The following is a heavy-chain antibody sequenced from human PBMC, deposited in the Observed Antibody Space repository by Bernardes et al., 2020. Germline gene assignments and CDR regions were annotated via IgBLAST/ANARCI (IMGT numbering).Heavy chain of an antibody. Sequence: SETLSLTCTVSGGSVSSGSYYWSWIRQPPGKGLEWIGYIYYSGSTNYNPSLKSRVTISVDTSKNQFSLKLSSVTAADTAVYYCARDRLAAAGTYIDYWGQGTLVTVSS. CDR3: ARDRLAAAGTYIDY. CDR1: GGSVSSGSYY. J-gene: IGHJ4*02. D-gene: IGHD6-13*01. CDR2: IYYSGST. V-gene: IGHV4-61*01.